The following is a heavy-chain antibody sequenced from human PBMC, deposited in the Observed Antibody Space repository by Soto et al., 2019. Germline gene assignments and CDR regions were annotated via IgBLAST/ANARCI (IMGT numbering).Heavy chain of an antibody. CDR3: TTDLDVVVPAATYYYGMDV. CDR2: IKSKTDGGTT. CDR1: GFTFSNAW. D-gene: IGHD2-2*01. Sequence: PGGSLRLSCAASGFTFSNAWMSWVRQAPGKGLEWVGRIKSKTDGGTTDYAAPVKGRFTISRDDSKNTLYLQMNSLKTEDTAVYYCTTDLDVVVPAATYYYGMDVWGQGTTVTVSS. V-gene: IGHV3-15*01. J-gene: IGHJ6*02.